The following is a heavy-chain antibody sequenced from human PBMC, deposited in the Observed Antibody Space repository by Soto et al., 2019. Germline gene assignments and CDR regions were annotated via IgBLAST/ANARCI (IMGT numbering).Heavy chain of an antibody. CDR1: GGTVSSYA. CDR3: ARPKWELRWDDAFDL. CDR2: IIPIFGTA. V-gene: IGHV1-69*13. Sequence: GXSVQVCCXGSGGTVSSYAIRLVRQAPGQGLEWMGGIIPIFGTANYAQKFQGRVTITADESTSTAYMELSSLRSEDTAVYYCARPKWELRWDDAFDLWGQGTMVTVSS. D-gene: IGHD1-26*01. J-gene: IGHJ3*01.